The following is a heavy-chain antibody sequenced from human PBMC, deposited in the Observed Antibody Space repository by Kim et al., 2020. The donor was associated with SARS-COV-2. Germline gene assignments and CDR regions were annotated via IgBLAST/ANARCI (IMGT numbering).Heavy chain of an antibody. CDR2: INPSGGST. CDR1: GYTFTSYY. V-gene: IGHV1-46*01. CDR3: ARVGGSPLNYYGMYV. Sequence: ASVKVSCKASGYTFTSYYMHWVRQAPGQGLEWMGIINPSGGSTSYAQKFQGRVTMTRDTSTSTVYMELSSLRSEDTAVYYCARVGGSPLNYYGMYVWGQGTTVTVSS. D-gene: IGHD1-26*01. J-gene: IGHJ6*02.